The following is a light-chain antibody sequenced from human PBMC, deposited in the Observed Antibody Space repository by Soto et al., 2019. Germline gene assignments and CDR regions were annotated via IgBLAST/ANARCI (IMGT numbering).Light chain of an antibody. Sequence: DIQLTQSPSSLSASVGDRVTITCRVSQGISSYLNWYRQKPGKAPKLLIYKASTLKSGVPSRFSGSGSGTEFTLTISSLQTDDFSTYYCQQYHSYWTFGQGTKVDIK. CDR2: KAS. V-gene: IGKV1-5*03. CDR3: QQYHSYWT. J-gene: IGKJ1*01. CDR1: QGISSY.